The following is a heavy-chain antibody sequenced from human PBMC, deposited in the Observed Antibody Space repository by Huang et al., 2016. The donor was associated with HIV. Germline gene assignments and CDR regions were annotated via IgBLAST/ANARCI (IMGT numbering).Heavy chain of an antibody. CDR2: IKYNGHA. Sequence: STHYWSWIRQSPGKGLEWIAEIKYNGHANFNPSLRSRVSISVDTSKNQFSLNVTSVTAANTAICYCARGRDTTEMDTVDDALDVWDQGTLVIVSS. CDR3: ARGRDTTEMDTVDDALDV. CDR1: STHY. D-gene: IGHD1-1*01. V-gene: IGHV4-34*01. J-gene: IGHJ3*01.